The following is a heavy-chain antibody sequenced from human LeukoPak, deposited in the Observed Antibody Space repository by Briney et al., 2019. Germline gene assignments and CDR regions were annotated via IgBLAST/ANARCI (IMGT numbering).Heavy chain of an antibody. Sequence: GGSLRLSCAASGFTSSSYALDWVRQAPGKGLEWVATVSGSGDRMYHADSVKGRFTISRDNSKNTIYLQMNSLRAEDTALYYCAKAAAAPGFDFWGQGTLVTVSS. CDR2: VSGSGDRM. V-gene: IGHV3-23*01. J-gene: IGHJ4*02. CDR1: GFTSSSYA. CDR3: AKAAAAPGFDF. D-gene: IGHD6-13*01.